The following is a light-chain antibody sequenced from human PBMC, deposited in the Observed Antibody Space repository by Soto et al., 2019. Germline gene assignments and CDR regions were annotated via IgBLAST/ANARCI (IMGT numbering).Light chain of an antibody. J-gene: IGKJ4*01. CDR2: DSS. Sequence: EVVMTQSPSTLSVSPGDRATLSCRASQNVHSDLAWYQQKPGQAPRLLIFDSSTRDTDVTLRLSGGGSGTDFTLTISILQSEDVAVYYCQQYSDWPLTFGGGTKVEIK. CDR1: QNVHSD. CDR3: QQYSDWPLT. V-gene: IGKV3-15*01.